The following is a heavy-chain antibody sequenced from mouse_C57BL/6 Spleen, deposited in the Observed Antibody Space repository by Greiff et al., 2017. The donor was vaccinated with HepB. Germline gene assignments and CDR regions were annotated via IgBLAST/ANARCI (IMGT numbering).Heavy chain of an antibody. CDR2: INPSTGGT. CDR1: GYSFTGYY. CDR3: ATVFAY. Sequence: DVQLQESGPELVKPGASVKISCKASGYSFTGYYMNWVKQSPEKSLEWIGEINPSTGGTTYNQKFKAKATLTVDKSSSTAYMQLKSLTSEDSAVYYCATVFAYWGQGTLVTVSA. J-gene: IGHJ3*01. V-gene: IGHV1-42*01.